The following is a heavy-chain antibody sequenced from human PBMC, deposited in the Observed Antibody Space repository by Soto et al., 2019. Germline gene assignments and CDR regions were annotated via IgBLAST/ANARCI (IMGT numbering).Heavy chain of an antibody. CDR3: AKDQRSRYYYDSCGSPFDY. Sequence: GGSLRLSCAASGFTFSSYGMHWVRQAPGKGLEGVAVISYDGSNKYYADSVKGRFTISRDNSKNTLYLQMNRLRAEDTDMYYCAKDQRSRYYYDSCGSPFDYWGQGTLVTVSS. V-gene: IGHV3-30*18. J-gene: IGHJ4*02. D-gene: IGHD3-22*01. CDR1: GFTFSSYG. CDR2: ISYDGSNK.